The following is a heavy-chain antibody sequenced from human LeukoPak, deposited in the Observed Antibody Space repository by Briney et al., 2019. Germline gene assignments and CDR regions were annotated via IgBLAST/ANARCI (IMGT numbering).Heavy chain of an antibody. Sequence: SETLSLTCAVYGGSFSGYYWSWIRQPPGKGLEWIGEINHSGSTNYNPSLKSRVTISVDTSKSQFSLKLSSVTAADTAVYYCARGRRPRTMVRGVRGSWFDPWGQGTLVTVSS. D-gene: IGHD3-10*01. CDR2: INHSGST. CDR1: GGSFSGYY. CDR3: ARGRRPRTMVRGVRGSWFDP. J-gene: IGHJ5*02. V-gene: IGHV4-34*01.